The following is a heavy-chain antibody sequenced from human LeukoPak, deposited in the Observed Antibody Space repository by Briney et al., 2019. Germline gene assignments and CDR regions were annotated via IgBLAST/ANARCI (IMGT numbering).Heavy chain of an antibody. J-gene: IGHJ4*02. D-gene: IGHD4-17*01. Sequence: ASVKVSCKASGYTFTGYYMHWVRQAPGQGLEWMGWINPNSGGTNYAQKFQGWVTMTRDTSISTAYMELSRLRSDDTAVYYCARGLAVTTWAGERYYFDYWGQGTLVTVSS. V-gene: IGHV1-2*04. CDR2: INPNSGGT. CDR1: GYTFTGYY. CDR3: ARGLAVTTWAGERYYFDY.